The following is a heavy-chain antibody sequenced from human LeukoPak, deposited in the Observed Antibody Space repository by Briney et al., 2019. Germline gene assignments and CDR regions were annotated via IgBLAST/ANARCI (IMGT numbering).Heavy chain of an antibody. CDR3: AREGLDRKQLWLHYFDY. Sequence: GGSLRLSCAASGFTFSSYAMHWVRQAPGKGLEWVAVISYDGSNKYYADSVKGRFTISRDNSKNTLYLHMNSLRAEDTAAYYCAREGLDRKQLWLHYFDYWGQGTLVTVSS. V-gene: IGHV3-30*04. D-gene: IGHD5-18*01. CDR1: GFTFSSYA. J-gene: IGHJ4*02. CDR2: ISYDGSNK.